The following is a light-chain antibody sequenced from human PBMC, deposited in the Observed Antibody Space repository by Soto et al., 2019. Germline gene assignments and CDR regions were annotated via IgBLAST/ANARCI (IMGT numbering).Light chain of an antibody. CDR2: EAS. CDR3: QQYESYRT. Sequence: DIQMTQSPSTLSAYVGDRVTITCRASQSIGRWLAWYQQKPGQAPKLLIYEASSLASGVSSRFSGSGSGTEFTLTITSLQADDFATYYCQQYESYRTFGPGTKVEIK. CDR1: QSIGRW. V-gene: IGKV1-5*03. J-gene: IGKJ1*01.